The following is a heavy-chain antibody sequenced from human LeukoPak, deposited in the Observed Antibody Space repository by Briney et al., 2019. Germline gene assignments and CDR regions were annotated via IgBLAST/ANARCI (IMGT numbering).Heavy chain of an antibody. Sequence: PGGSLRLSCAASGFTFRTHAMTWVRQAPGKGLEWVSSISSSSSYIYYADSVKGRFTISRDNAKNSLYLQMNSLRAEDTAVYYCARETYYGILTGYLDRGFDPWGQGTLVTVSS. D-gene: IGHD3-9*01. J-gene: IGHJ5*02. V-gene: IGHV3-21*01. CDR3: ARETYYGILTGYLDRGFDP. CDR1: GFTFRTHA. CDR2: ISSSSSYI.